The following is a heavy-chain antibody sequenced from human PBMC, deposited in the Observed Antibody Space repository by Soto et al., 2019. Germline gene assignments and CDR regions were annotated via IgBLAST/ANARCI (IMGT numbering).Heavy chain of an antibody. CDR2: IIPIFGTA. Sequence: SVKVSCKASGGTFSSYAISWVRQAPGQGLEWMGGIIPIFGTANYAQKFQGRVTITADESTSTAYMELSSLRSEDTAVYYCARVAARALGGLISASDYWGQGTLVTVSS. D-gene: IGHD6-6*01. V-gene: IGHV1-69*13. CDR3: ARVAARALGGLISASDY. CDR1: GGTFSSYA. J-gene: IGHJ4*02.